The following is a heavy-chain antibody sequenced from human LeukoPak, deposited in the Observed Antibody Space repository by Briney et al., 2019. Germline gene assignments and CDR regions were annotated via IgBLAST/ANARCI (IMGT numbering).Heavy chain of an antibody. D-gene: IGHD1/OR15-1a*01. CDR2: ISSSGSTI. CDR1: GLDFSNEE. CDR3: ALLKWNNVY. V-gene: IGHV3-48*03. J-gene: IGHJ4*02. Sequence: GGSLRLSCAASGLDFSNEEMNWVRQAPGKGLEWVSYISSSGSTIYYTGSVKGRFTISRDNAKNSLYLQMNSLRAEDTAVYYFALLKWNNVYWGQGTLVTVSS.